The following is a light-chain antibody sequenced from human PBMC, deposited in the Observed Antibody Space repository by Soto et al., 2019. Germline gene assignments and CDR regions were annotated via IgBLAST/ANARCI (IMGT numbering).Light chain of an antibody. J-gene: IGKJ4*01. V-gene: IGKV3-15*01. CDR1: QSVSSN. CDR3: QQYNVWPLT. CDR2: VAS. Sequence: EIVMTQSPATLSVSPGERATLSCRASQSVSSNLAWYQQKPGQTPNLLIYVASTRATGIPARFSGSRSGTEFTLTVSSLQSEDFAVYYCQQYNVWPLTFGGGTKVEFK.